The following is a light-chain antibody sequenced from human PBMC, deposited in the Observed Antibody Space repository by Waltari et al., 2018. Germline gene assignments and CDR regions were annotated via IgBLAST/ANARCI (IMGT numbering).Light chain of an antibody. CDR3: SSYTGSSTLLV. J-gene: IGLJ2*01. Sequence: QSALTQPASVSGSPGQSITISCTGTTSDIGNHDYVSWYQQHTGKAPKLLRYEGTNRPSGFSTRFSGSKSGSTASLTIAGLQADDEAHYYCSSYTGSSTLLVFGGGTDLTVL. CDR2: EGT. V-gene: IGLV2-14*01. CDR1: TSDIGNHDY.